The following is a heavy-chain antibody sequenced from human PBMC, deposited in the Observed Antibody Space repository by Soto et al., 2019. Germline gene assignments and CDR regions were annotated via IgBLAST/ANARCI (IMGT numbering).Heavy chain of an antibody. V-gene: IGHV1-18*01. CDR2: ISAYNGNT. CDR3: ARLTYYDFWSGYYSSCYYYGMDV. Sequence: QVQLVQSGAEVKKPGASVKVSCKASGYTFTSYGISWVRQAPGQGLEWMGWISAYNGNTNYAQKLQGRVTMTTDTSTSTAYMELRRLRSDDTGVYYCARLTYYDFWSGYYSSCYYYGMDVWGQGTTVTVSS. CDR1: GYTFTSYG. D-gene: IGHD3-3*01. J-gene: IGHJ6*02.